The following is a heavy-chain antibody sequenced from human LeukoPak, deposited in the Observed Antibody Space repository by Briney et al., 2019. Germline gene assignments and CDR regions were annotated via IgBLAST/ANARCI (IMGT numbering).Heavy chain of an antibody. J-gene: IGHJ4*02. CDR1: GGSINSASHY. V-gene: IGHV4-39*07. CDR2: MYHSGST. D-gene: IGHD1-20*01. Sequence: PSQTLSLTCTVSGGSINSASHYWGWIRQPPGKGLEWIGSMYHSGSTHCNPSLKSRVTISVDTSKNQFSLKLSSVTAADTAVYYCARVNNWNYDYWGQGTLVTVSS. CDR3: ARVNNWNYDY.